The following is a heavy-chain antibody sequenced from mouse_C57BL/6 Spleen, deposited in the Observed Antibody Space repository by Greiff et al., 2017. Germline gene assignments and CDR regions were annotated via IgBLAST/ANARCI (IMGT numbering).Heavy chain of an antibody. CDR1: GFSLSTSGMG. CDR2: IYWDDDK. V-gene: IGHV8-12*01. CDR3: ARDRDYPFAY. D-gene: IGHD2-4*01. Sequence: QVTLKESGPGILQSSQTLSLTCSFSGFSLSTSGMGVSWIRQPSGKGLEWLAHIYWDDDKRYNPSLKSRPTISKDTSRNQVFLKITSVDTADTATYYCARDRDYPFAYWGQGTLVTVSA. J-gene: IGHJ3*01.